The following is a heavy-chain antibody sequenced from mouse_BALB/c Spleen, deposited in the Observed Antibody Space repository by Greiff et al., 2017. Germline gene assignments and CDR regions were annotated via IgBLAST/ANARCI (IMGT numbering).Heavy chain of an antibody. CDR2: IDPYNGGT. J-gene: IGHJ4*01. CDR1: GYAFTSYN. V-gene: IGHV1S135*01. D-gene: IGHD2-14*01. CDR3: ARRDYYRYDYAMDY. Sequence: VQLKQSGPELVKPGASVKVSCKASGYAFTSYNMYWVKQSHGKSLEWIGYIDPYNGGTSYNQKFKGKATLTVDKSSSTAYMHLNSLTSEDSAVYYCARRDYYRYDYAMDYWGQGTSVTVSS.